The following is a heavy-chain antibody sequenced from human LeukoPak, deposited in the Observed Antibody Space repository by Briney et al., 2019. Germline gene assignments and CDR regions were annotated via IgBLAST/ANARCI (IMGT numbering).Heavy chain of an antibody. V-gene: IGHV1-69*13. CDR3: ARDFWSGYYYYYGMDV. J-gene: IGHJ6*02. D-gene: IGHD3-3*01. CDR2: IIPIFGTA. Sequence: SVKVSCKASGGTFSSYAISWVRQAPGQGLEWMGGIIPIFGTANYAQKFQGRVTITADESTSTAYMELSSLRSEDTAVYYCARDFWSGYYYYYGMDVWGQGTTVTVSS. CDR1: GGTFSSYA.